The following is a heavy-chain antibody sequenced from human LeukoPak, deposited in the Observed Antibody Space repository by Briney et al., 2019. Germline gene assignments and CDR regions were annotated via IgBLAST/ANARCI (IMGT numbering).Heavy chain of an antibody. CDR1: GFTFSSYW. CDR2: IKQDGSEK. V-gene: IGHV3-7*03. D-gene: IGHD1-26*01. J-gene: IGHJ4*02. CDR3: TRDVGGTYYFEY. Sequence: PGGSLRLSCAASGFTFSSYWMSWVRQAPGKGLEWVANIKQDGSEKYYVDSVKGRFTISRDNAKNTLYLQMNGLRAEDTAVYYCTRDVGGTYYFEYWGQGTLVTVSS.